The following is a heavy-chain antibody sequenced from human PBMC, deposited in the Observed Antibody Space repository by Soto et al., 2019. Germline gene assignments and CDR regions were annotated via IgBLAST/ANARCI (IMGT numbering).Heavy chain of an antibody. V-gene: IGHV3-30*18. CDR1: GFTFSSSG. Sequence: QVQLVESGGGVVQPGRSLRLSCAASGFTFSSSGMHWVRQAPGKGPEWVAIISYDGSNKYYGDSVEGRFTISRDNSKNKLFLQMNSLRPEDTAVYFCAKDNPTIAYWGQGTLVTVSS. J-gene: IGHJ4*02. CDR2: ISYDGSNK. D-gene: IGHD3-10*01. CDR3: AKDNPTIAY.